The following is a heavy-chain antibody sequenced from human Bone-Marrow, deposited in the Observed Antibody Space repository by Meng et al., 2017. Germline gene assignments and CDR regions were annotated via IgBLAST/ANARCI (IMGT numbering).Heavy chain of an antibody. CDR3: AREWGTLATAADDY. J-gene: IGHJ4*02. Sequence: HPQPLGSARAAVNPPWNRALDCNVSCGSIIDSSFSWGWIRQAPGKGLEWIGTLHDSGSTYYNPSLKSRVTISADTSNSQFSLKLSSVTAADTAVYYCAREWGTLATAADDYWGQGTLVTVSS. V-gene: IGHV4-39*07. CDR2: LHDSGST. D-gene: IGHD6-13*01. CDR1: CGSIIDSSFS.